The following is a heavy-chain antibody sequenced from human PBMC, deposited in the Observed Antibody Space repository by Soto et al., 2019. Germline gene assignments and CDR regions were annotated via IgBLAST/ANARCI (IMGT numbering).Heavy chain of an antibody. CDR2: ISHGAGST. CDR1: GFTFSSHA. Sequence: GGSLRLSCGASGFTFSSHALCWVRRAPGKELEGVSTISHGAGSTYYADSVKGRFTITRDNSKNTLYLEMNTLRADDTAVYYCETASFASWNRFHNWGLGTLVTVSS. CDR3: ETASFASWNRFHN. J-gene: IGHJ4*02. D-gene: IGHD1-1*01. V-gene: IGHV3-23*01.